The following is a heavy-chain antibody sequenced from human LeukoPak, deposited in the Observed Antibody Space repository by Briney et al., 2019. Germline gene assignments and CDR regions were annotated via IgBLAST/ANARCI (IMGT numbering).Heavy chain of an antibody. D-gene: IGHD1-26*01. Sequence: SETLSLTCTVSGGSISSSSYYWGWIRQPPGKGLEWIGSIYYSGSTYYNPSLKSRVTISVDTSKNQFSLKLSSVTAADTAVYYCARYQWELPYYYYMDVGGKGTTVTVSS. V-gene: IGHV4-39*01. CDR1: GGSISSSSYY. CDR3: ARYQWELPYYYYMDV. J-gene: IGHJ6*03. CDR2: IYYSGST.